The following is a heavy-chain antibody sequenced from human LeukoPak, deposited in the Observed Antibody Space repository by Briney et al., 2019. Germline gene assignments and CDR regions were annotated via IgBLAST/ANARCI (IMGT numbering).Heavy chain of an antibody. D-gene: IGHD5-12*01. CDR2: INHSGST. CDR1: GGSFSGYY. J-gene: IGHJ4*02. CDR3: ARGSVANFDY. Sequence: PSETLSLTCAVYGGSFSGYYWSWIRQPPGKGLEWIGEINHSGSTNYNPSLKSRVTISVGTSKNQFSLKLSSVTAADTAVYYCARGSVANFDYWGQGTLVTVSS. V-gene: IGHV4-34*01.